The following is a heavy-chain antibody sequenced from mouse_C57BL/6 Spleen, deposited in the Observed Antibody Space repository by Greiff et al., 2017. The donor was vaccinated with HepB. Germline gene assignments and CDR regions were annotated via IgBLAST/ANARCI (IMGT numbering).Heavy chain of an antibody. CDR2: INPSSGYT. CDR3: ARGPTNFDY. V-gene: IGHV1-4*01. Sequence: VQGVESGAELARPGASVKMSCKASGYTFTSYTMHWVKQRPGQGLEWIGYINPSSGYTKYNQKFKDKATLTADKSSSTAYMQLSSLTSEDSAVYYCARGPTNFDYWGQGTTLTVSS. D-gene: IGHD1-1*01. CDR1: GYTFTSYT. J-gene: IGHJ2*01.